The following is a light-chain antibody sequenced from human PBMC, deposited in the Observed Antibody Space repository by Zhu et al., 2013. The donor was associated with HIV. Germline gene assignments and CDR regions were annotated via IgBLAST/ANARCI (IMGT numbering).Light chain of an antibody. CDR2: DVS. Sequence: QSALPQPASVSGSPGQSITISCTGTSSDVGGYNYVSWYQQHPGKAPKLMIYDVSTRPSGVSNRFSGSKSGNTASLTISGLQAEDEADYYCSSYTSSHTVVFGGGTKLTVL. J-gene: IGLJ2*01. CDR1: SSDVGGYNY. V-gene: IGLV2-14*01. CDR3: SSYTSSHTVV.